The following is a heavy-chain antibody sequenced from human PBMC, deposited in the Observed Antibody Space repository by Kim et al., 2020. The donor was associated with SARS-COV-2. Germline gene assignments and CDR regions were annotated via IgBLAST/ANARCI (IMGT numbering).Heavy chain of an antibody. D-gene: IGHD3-22*01. CDR3: AALSLPYYYDSSGYGPLDY. CDR1: GYTFTSYA. CDR2: INAGNGNT. V-gene: IGHV1-3*01. J-gene: IGHJ4*02. Sequence: ASVKVSCKASGYTFTSYAMHWVRQAPGQRLEWMGWINAGNGNTKYSQKFQGRVTITRDTSASTAYMELSSLRSEDTAVYYCAALSLPYYYDSSGYGPLDYWGQGTLVTVSS.